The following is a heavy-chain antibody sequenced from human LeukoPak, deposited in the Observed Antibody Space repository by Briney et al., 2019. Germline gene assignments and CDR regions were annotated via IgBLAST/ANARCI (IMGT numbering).Heavy chain of an antibody. CDR2: INHSGST. D-gene: IGHD5-18*01. J-gene: IGHJ4*02. V-gene: IGHV4-34*01. Sequence: SETLSLTCAVYGGSFSGYYWSWIRQPPGKGLEWIGEINHSGSTNYNPSLKSRVTISVDTSKNQFSLKLSSVTAADTAVHYCARGTAMVEWGQGTLVTVSS. CDR1: GGSFSGYY. CDR3: ARGTAMVE.